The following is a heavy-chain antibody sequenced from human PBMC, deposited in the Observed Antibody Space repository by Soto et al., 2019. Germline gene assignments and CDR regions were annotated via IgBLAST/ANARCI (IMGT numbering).Heavy chain of an antibody. CDR2: ISYDGSNK. D-gene: IGHD6-13*01. CDR1: GFTFSSYG. Sequence: PGGSLRLSCAASGFTFSSYGMHWVRQAPGKGLEWEAVISYDGSNKYYADSVKGRFTISRDNSKNTLYLQMNSLRAEDTAVYYCAKAPIANYFDYWGQGTLVTVSS. J-gene: IGHJ4*02. CDR3: AKAPIANYFDY. V-gene: IGHV3-30*18.